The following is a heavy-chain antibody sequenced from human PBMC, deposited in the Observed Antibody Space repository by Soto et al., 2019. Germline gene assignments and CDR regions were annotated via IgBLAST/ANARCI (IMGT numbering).Heavy chain of an antibody. J-gene: IGHJ3*02. Sequence: PGGSLRLSCAASGFTFSSYAMSWVRQAPGKGLEWVSAISGSGGSTYYADSVKGRFTISRDNSKNTLYLQMNSLRAEDTAVYYCAKDRHPHSSGYFIYPGPIDSWGQGTRVTVSS. CDR1: GFTFSSYA. D-gene: IGHD3-22*01. CDR3: AKDRHPHSSGYFIYPGPIDS. CDR2: ISGSGGST. V-gene: IGHV3-23*01.